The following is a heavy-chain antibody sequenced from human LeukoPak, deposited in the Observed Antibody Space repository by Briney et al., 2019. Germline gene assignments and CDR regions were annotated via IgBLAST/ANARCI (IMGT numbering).Heavy chain of an antibody. CDR3: ARGAAEYFQH. D-gene: IGHD2-15*01. V-gene: IGHV1-69*05. CDR2: IIPIFGTA. J-gene: IGHJ1*01. Sequence: SVKVSCKASGYTFTSYDINWVRQAPGQGLEWMGGIIPIFGTANYAQKFQGRVTITTDESTSTAYMELSSLRSEDTAVYYRARGAAEYFQHWGQGTLVTVSS. CDR1: GYTFTSYD.